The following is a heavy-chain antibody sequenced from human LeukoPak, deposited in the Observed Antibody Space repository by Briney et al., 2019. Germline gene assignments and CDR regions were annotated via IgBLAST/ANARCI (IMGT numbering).Heavy chain of an antibody. CDR3: ARGGYSGSYYGFDY. J-gene: IGHJ4*02. CDR2: ISWNSGSI. V-gene: IGHV3-9*01. Sequence: GRSLRLSCAASGFTFDDYAMHWVRQAPGKGLEWVSGISWNSGSIGYADSVKGRFTISRDNAKNSLYLQMNSLRAEDTAVYYCARGGYSGSYYGFDYWGQGTLVTVSS. D-gene: IGHD1-26*01. CDR1: GFTFDDYA.